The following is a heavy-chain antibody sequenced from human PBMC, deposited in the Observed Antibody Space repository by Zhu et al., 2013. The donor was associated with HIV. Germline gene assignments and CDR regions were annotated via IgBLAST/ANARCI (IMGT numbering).Heavy chain of an antibody. CDR1: GGTFSSYV. V-gene: IGHV1-69*12. CDR2: IIPIFGTA. J-gene: IGHJ6*02. D-gene: IGHD3-22*01. CDR3: ARVPNSMIMDDSHDMDV. Sequence: QVQLVQSGAEVKKPGSSVKVSCKASGGTFSSYVISWVRQAPGQGLEWMGGIIPIFGTANYAQKFQGRVTMTADESTSTAYMELSSLRSEDTAVYYCARVPNSMIMDDSHDMDVWGQGTTVTVSS.